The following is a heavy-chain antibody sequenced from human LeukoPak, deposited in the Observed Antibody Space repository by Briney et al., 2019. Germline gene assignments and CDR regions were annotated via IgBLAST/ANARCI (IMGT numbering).Heavy chain of an antibody. CDR3: TTLSFEYGSGSSLDY. CDR2: IKSKTDGGTT. D-gene: IGHD3-10*01. Sequence: GGSLRLSCAASGFTFSNAWMSWVRQAPGKGLEWVGRIKSKTDGGTTDYAAPVKGRFTISRDDSKNTLYLQMNSLKTEDTAVYYCTTLSFEYGSGSSLDYWGQGTLVTVSS. V-gene: IGHV3-15*01. J-gene: IGHJ4*02. CDR1: GFTFSNAW.